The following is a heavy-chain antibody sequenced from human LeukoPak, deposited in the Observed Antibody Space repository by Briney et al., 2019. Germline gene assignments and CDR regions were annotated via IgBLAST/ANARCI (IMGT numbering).Heavy chain of an antibody. J-gene: IGHJ4*01. CDR3: AKDFPSSGWSPDC. CDR2: TTDSGGST. V-gene: IGHV3-23*01. Sequence: GGSLRLSCAASGFTFSNYAMTWVRQAPGQGLEWVSGTTDSGGSTYYADSVKGWFTISRDNSKNTLYLQMNSLRAEDTAVYYFAKDFPSSGWSPDCWGQGTLVTVSS. CDR1: GFTFSNYA. D-gene: IGHD6-19*01.